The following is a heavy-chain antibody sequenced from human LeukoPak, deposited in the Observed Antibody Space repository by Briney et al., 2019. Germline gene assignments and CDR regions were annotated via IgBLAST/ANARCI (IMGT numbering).Heavy chain of an antibody. CDR1: GFTFDDYA. J-gene: IGHJ3*02. Sequence: GGSLRLSCAASGFTFDDYAMHWVRQAPGKGLEWVSGISWNSGRIGYADSVKGRFTISRDNANNSLYLQMNSLRAEDMALYYCAKGAYYYDSSGYYWGAFDIWGQGTMVTVSS. V-gene: IGHV3-9*03. CDR2: ISWNSGRI. CDR3: AKGAYYYDSSGYYWGAFDI. D-gene: IGHD3-22*01.